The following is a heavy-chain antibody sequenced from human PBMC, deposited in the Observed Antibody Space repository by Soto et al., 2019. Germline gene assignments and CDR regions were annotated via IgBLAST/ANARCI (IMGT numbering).Heavy chain of an antibody. Sequence: ASVKVSFKTSGYTFTYYALHWLRQAPGQGLEWMGWIITGNGKAKYSQNFQGRLTITRDTSATTLYMELSSLRSEDTTVYYCARFSGIPVCGQGKMVTASS. CDR1: GYTFTYYA. J-gene: IGHJ4*02. CDR2: IITGNGKA. CDR3: ARFSGIPV. V-gene: IGHV1-3*04. D-gene: IGHD2-21*01.